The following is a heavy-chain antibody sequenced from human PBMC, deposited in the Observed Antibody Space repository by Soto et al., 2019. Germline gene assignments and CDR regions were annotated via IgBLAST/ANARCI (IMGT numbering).Heavy chain of an antibody. J-gene: IGHJ5*02. CDR1: GFTFSGYS. Sequence: PGGSLRLSCAASGFTFSGYSMNWVRQAPGKGLEWVSYISFSSSTIFYADSVRGRFTISRDNAKSSLYLQMNALRDEDTAVYYCARDNGMAGSFDPWGQGTLVTV. CDR3: ARDNGMAGSFDP. V-gene: IGHV3-48*02. CDR2: ISFSSSTI. D-gene: IGHD2-8*01.